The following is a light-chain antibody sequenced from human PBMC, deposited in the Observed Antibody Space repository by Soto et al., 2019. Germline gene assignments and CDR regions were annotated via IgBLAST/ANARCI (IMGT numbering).Light chain of an antibody. V-gene: IGKV3-20*01. CDR2: GAS. J-gene: IGKJ5*01. CDR3: QQYGYSPIT. CDR1: QSVGSNY. Sequence: EIVLTQSPVTLSCSPGERGTLSCIASQSVGSNYLAWYQQKPGQAPRLLIYGASSRATGIADRFSGSGSGTDFTLTISRLEPEDFALYYCQQYGYSPITFGQGTRLEIK.